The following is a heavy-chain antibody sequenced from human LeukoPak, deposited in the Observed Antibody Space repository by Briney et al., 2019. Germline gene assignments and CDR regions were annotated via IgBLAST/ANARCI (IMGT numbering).Heavy chain of an antibody. CDR2: IFDSGST. CDR1: GGSISTYY. Sequence: PSETLSLTCSVSGGSISTYYWSWIRQPPGKGLEWIGYIFDSGSTNYNPSLKSRVTIAVDTSKNQFSLELSSVTAADTAVYYCARGVVVPAAFRRTNWFDPWGQGTLVTVSS. V-gene: IGHV4-59*12. CDR3: ARGVVVPAAFRRTNWFDP. J-gene: IGHJ5*02. D-gene: IGHD2-2*01.